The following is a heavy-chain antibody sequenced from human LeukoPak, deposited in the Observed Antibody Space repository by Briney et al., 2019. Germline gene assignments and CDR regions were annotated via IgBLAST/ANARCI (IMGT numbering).Heavy chain of an antibody. J-gene: IGHJ4*02. Sequence: ASVKVSCKVSGYSLSELLIHWVRQPLGKGLEWMAGIDHENGEEVSAQNFQGRVTVAKDTSTDTAYMELSGLKSDDSAIYYCATEGDYSLDYWGQGTLVIVSP. CDR1: GYSLSELL. D-gene: IGHD2-15*01. CDR3: ATEGDYSLDY. CDR2: IDHENGEE. V-gene: IGHV1-24*01.